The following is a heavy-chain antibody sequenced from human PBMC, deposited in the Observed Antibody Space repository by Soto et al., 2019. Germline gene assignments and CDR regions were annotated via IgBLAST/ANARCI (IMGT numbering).Heavy chain of an antibody. V-gene: IGHV3-21*01. J-gene: IGHJ6*02. D-gene: IGHD3-9*01. CDR3: ARDRPRRGVLRYLPMDV. CDR1: GFTFSSYS. CDR2: ISSSSSYI. Sequence: EVQLVESGGGLVKPGGSLRLSCAASGFTFSSYSMNWVRQAPGKGLEWVSSISSSSSYIYYADSVKGRFTISRDNAKNSLYLQMNSLRAEDTAVYYCARDRPRRGVLRYLPMDVWGQGTTVTVSS.